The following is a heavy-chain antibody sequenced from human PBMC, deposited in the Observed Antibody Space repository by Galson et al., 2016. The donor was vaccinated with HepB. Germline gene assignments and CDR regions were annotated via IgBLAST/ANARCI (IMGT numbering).Heavy chain of an antibody. V-gene: IGHV4-61*01. Sequence: APLSLTCTVSGHSVTASHHWNCVRQPPGTGLEWIGQIHYSGGTNYSPALRRRVTISIDKSMNQFSLTLASVTAADTAVYYCASLAQGGGGKGGWCQGTLVIVSS. CDR3: ASLAQGGGGKGG. CDR1: GHSVTASHH. D-gene: IGHD2-15*01. J-gene: IGHJ4*02. CDR2: IHYSGGT.